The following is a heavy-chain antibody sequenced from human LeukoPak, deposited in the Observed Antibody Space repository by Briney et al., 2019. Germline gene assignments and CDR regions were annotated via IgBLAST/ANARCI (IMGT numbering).Heavy chain of an antibody. CDR3: ARSPQTTGY. D-gene: IGHD1-1*01. V-gene: IGHV3-7*01. Sequence: GGSPRLSCAASGFTFGSYWMSWVRQAPGKGLEWVANIKQDGSEKYYVDSVKGRFTISRDNAKNSLYLQMNSLRAEDTAVYYCARSPQTTGYWGQGTLVTVSS. CDR2: IKQDGSEK. J-gene: IGHJ4*02. CDR1: GFTFGSYW.